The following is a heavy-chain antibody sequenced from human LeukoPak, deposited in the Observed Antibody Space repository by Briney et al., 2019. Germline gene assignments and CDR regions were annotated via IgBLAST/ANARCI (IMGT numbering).Heavy chain of an antibody. CDR3: AKVTQRGNSGWGYFCDQ. D-gene: IGHD6-19*01. V-gene: IGHV3-9*01. CDR1: GFTFDNYA. Sequence: GGSLRLSCAASGFTFDNYAMHWVRQAPGKGLEWASGINWNSGNIDYADSVKGRFTISRDNAMNSLYLQMNSLRPEDTAVYYCAKVTQRGNSGWGYFCDQGGQGTRVSVST. J-gene: IGHJ4*02. CDR2: INWNSGNI.